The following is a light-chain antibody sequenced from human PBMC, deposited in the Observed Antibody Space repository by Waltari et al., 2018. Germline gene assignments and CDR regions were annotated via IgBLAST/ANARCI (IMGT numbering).Light chain of an antibody. J-gene: IGLJ2*01. CDR2: EVS. CDR1: SSDVGRYNL. Sequence: QSALTQPASVSGSPGQSITLSCTGTSSDVGRYNLVSWYQRHPGEAPTLIIYEVSKRPSGVSDRFSGSKSGNTASLTISGLQAEDEADYFCYSYAGSSTFEVFGGGTKLTVL. V-gene: IGLV2-23*02. CDR3: YSYAGSSTFEV.